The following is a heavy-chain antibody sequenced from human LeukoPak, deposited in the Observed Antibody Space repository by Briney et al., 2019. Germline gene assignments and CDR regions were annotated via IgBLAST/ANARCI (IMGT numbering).Heavy chain of an antibody. D-gene: IGHD1-7*01. Sequence: SETLSLTCTVSGGSISIYYWSWIRQPPGKGLEWIGYIYYSGSTNYNPSLKSRVTISVDTSKNQFSLKVNSVSASDTAVYYCARAKYWNYVGYFDYWGQGTLVTVSS. CDR2: IYYSGST. V-gene: IGHV4-59*08. J-gene: IGHJ4*02. CDR3: ARAKYWNYVGYFDY. CDR1: GGSISIYY.